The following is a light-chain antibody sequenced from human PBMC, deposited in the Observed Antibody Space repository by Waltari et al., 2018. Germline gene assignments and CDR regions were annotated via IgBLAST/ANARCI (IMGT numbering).Light chain of an antibody. Sequence: SSELTQDPAVSVALGQTVRITCQGDSLRSYYASWYQQKPGQAPVIFIYRKNKRPSGIPDRFAGSSSGNTASLTITGAQAEDEADYYCNSRDSSGNHVVFGGGTKLTVL. CDR1: SLRSYY. CDR3: NSRDSSGNHVV. V-gene: IGLV3-19*01. CDR2: RKN. J-gene: IGLJ2*01.